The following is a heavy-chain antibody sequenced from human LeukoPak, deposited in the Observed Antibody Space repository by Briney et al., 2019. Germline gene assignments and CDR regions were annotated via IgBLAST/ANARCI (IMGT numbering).Heavy chain of an antibody. J-gene: IGHJ4*02. Sequence: GGSLRLSCAASGFTFSTYAVGWVRQPPGKGLEWVSTSGRGGATYYADSVKGRFTISRDNSKNTLYLQMNSLRVEDTAVHYCAKVSRSGWYMEDYWGQGTLATVSS. CDR1: GFTFSTYA. V-gene: IGHV3-23*01. D-gene: IGHD6-19*01. CDR2: SGRGGAT. CDR3: AKVSRSGWYMEDY.